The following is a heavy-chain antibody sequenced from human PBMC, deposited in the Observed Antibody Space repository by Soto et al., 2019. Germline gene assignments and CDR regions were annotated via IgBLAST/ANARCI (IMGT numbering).Heavy chain of an antibody. CDR2: IIPIFGTA. CDR3: AREEISRRYYFDY. CDR1: GGTFSSYA. D-gene: IGHD3-16*02. J-gene: IGHJ4*02. Sequence: SVKVSCKASGGTFSSYAISWVRQAPGQGLEWMGGIIPIFGTANYAQKFQGRVTIAADESTSTAYMELSSLRSEDTAVYYCAREEISRRYYFDYWGQGTLVTVSS. V-gene: IGHV1-69*13.